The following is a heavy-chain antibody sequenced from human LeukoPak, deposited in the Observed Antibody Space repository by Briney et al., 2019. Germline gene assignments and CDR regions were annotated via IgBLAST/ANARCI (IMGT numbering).Heavy chain of an antibody. Sequence: GGSLRLSCAASGFTFSSYAMSWVRQAPGKGLEWVSAISHSGGSTYYADSVKGRFIISRDNSKNTLYLQMNSLRAEDTAVYYCAKYTALVTTDYWGQGTLVTVSS. V-gene: IGHV3-23*01. J-gene: IGHJ4*02. CDR3: AKYTALVTTDY. CDR2: ISHSGGST. CDR1: GFTFSSYA. D-gene: IGHD5-18*01.